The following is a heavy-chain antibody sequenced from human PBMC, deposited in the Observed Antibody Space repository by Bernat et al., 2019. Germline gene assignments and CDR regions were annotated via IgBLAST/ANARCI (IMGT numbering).Heavy chain of an antibody. CDR3: ARGAGIAALYYMDV. V-gene: IGHV1-8*01. CDR2: MNPNSGNT. D-gene: IGHD6-13*01. J-gene: IGHJ6*03. Sequence: QVQLVQSGAEVKKPGASVKVSCKASGYTFTSHDINWVRQATGQGLEWMGWMNPNSGNTGYAQKFQGRVTMTRNTSINTAYMGLSSLRSEDTAVYYCARGAGIAALYYMDVWGKGTTVTVSS. CDR1: GYTFTSHD.